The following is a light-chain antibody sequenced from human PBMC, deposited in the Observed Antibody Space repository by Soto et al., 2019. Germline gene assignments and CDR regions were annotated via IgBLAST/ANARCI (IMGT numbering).Light chain of an antibody. V-gene: IGLV1-44*01. CDR3: AAWDASLNAPV. CDR2: SNN. J-gene: IGLJ3*02. CDR1: SSNIGGNT. Sequence: QSVLTQPPSASGTPGQRVTISCSGSSSNIGGNTVNWYQHLPGTAPKPLIFSNNQRPSGVPARFSGSKSGTSASLAISGLQSADEADYSCAAWDASLNAPVFGGGTKLTVL.